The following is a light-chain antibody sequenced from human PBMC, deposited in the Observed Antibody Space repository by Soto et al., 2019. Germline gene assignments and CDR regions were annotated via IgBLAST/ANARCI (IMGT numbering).Light chain of an antibody. CDR2: AAS. Sequence: DIPLTQSPSSLSASVGDSVTITCRSSQTINKYLNWYQHRPGKAPKLLIYAASSLQTGVPTRFSGAGAGTFFPLTISNLQLEEVASYCCPQSYGAPGAFGRGTKVEI. CDR3: PQSYGAPGA. J-gene: IGKJ1*01. V-gene: IGKV1-39*01. CDR1: QTINKY.